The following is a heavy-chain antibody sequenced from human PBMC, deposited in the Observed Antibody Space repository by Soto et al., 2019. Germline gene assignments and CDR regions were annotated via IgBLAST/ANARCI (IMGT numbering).Heavy chain of an antibody. J-gene: IGHJ4*02. CDR2: ISYDGSNK. V-gene: IGHV3-30-3*01. Sequence: GGSLRLSCAASGFTFSSYAMHWVRQAPGKGLEWVAVISYDGSNKYYADSVKGRFTISRDNSKNTLYLQMNSLRAEDTAVYYCARGNGDSGSYFDYWGQGTLVTVSS. CDR3: ARGNGDSGSYFDY. D-gene: IGHD1-26*01. CDR1: GFTFSSYA.